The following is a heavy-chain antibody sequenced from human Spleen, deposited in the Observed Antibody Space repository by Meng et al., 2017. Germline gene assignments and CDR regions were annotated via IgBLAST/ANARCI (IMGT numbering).Heavy chain of an antibody. CDR2: CSPYSDYR. Sequence: QVQLVQPGAEVKKPRSSAKVPCKASGYTFTSHVISWVRQAPGQGLEWLGLCSPYSDYRNYARKVQGRVTMTTDTSTNTAYMDLRSLRSDDTAIYYCARGWGSNVPLDSWGQGTLVTVSS. J-gene: IGHJ5*01. CDR1: GYTFTSHV. V-gene: IGHV1-18*01. CDR3: ARGWGSNVPLDS. D-gene: IGHD3-16*01.